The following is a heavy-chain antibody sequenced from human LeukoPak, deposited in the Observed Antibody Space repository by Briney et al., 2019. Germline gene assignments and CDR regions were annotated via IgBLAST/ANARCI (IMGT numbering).Heavy chain of an antibody. J-gene: IGHJ3*02. D-gene: IGHD1-1*01. CDR1: GGSISIYY. CDR2: ITNGGST. Sequence: PSETLSLTCTVSGGSISIYYWSWIRQPPGAGLEWIGYITNGGSTKYNPSLKSWVTISVDTSKNQLSLKLRSVTAADTAVYHCERLQPNTGEWAFDIWGQGTMVSVSS. V-gene: IGHV4-59*01. CDR3: ERLQPNTGEWAFDI.